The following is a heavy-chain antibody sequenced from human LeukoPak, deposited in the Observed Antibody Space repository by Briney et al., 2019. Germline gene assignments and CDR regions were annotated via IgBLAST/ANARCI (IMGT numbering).Heavy chain of an antibody. D-gene: IGHD1-14*01. Sequence: GAAVEVSCKASGYTFTDYYIHWVRQAPGQGLEWMGWINPNSGGTNYTQKFQGRVTMTRDTSISTAYLELNRLTSDDTAVYYCARVLARSGNLDYWGQGILVTVSA. V-gene: IGHV1-2*02. CDR2: INPNSGGT. CDR1: GYTFTDYY. J-gene: IGHJ4*02. CDR3: ARVLARSGNLDY.